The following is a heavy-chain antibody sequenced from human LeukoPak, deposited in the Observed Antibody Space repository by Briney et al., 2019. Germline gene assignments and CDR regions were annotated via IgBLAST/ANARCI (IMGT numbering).Heavy chain of an antibody. J-gene: IGHJ5*02. D-gene: IGHD4/OR15-4a*01. CDR3: ARGSSQNANYFDP. CDR2: INPNSGGT. CDR1: GYTFTGYY. V-gene: IGHV1-2*06. Sequence: GASVKVSCKASGYTFTGYYMHWVRQAPGQGLEWMGRINPNSGGTNYAQKFQGRVTMTRDTSISTAYMELSSLRSDDTAIYYCARGSSQNANYFDPWGQGTLVTVSS.